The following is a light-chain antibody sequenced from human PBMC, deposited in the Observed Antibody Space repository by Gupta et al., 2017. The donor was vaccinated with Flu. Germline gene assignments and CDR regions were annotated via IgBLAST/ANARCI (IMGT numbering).Light chain of an antibody. CDR2: WSS. CDR3: QQYYNTPWT. Sequence: DIVMTQSPDFLAVSLGARATINCKSSQSVLYSSNNKNYLAWYQQKPGQPPKLLIYWSSTREAGVPDRFSGSASGTDFTLTIRSLHAEDVAVYYCQQYYNTPWTFGQGTRVEIK. J-gene: IGKJ1*01. CDR1: QSVLYSSNNKNY. V-gene: IGKV4-1*01.